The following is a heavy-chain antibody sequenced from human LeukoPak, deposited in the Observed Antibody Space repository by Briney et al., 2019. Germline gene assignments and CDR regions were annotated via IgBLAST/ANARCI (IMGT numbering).Heavy chain of an antibody. Sequence: GSLRLSCAASGFTFSSYWMSWVRQAPGKGLEWIGYIYYSGSTNYNPSLKSRVTISVDTSKNQFSLKLTSVTAADTAVYYCARGLGYSYDAAFDIWGQGTTVTVSS. CDR3: ARGLGYSYDAAFDI. CDR1: GFTFSSYW. CDR2: IYYSGST. D-gene: IGHD5-18*01. J-gene: IGHJ3*02. V-gene: IGHV4-59*01.